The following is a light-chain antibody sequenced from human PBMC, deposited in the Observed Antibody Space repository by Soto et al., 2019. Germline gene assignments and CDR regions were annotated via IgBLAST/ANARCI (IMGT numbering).Light chain of an antibody. CDR3: QQYNRWFSIT. V-gene: IGKV3-15*01. CDR2: GAS. Sequence: TQSPATLSVSPGERVTLSCRASQDISNKLAWYQQKPGQAPRLLIYGASLRATGIPGRFTGSGSGREFAITISSLQSEDLSTSYCQQYNRWFSITFGQGTRLEIK. J-gene: IGKJ5*01. CDR1: QDISNK.